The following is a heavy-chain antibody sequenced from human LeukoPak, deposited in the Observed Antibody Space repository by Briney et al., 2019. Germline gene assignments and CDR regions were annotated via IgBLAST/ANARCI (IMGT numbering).Heavy chain of an antibody. V-gene: IGHV4-4*02. CDR1: GGFLSSGNW. D-gene: IGHD4-11*01. CDR2: IHHSVGT. Sequence: SETLSLTCAVSGGFLSSGNWWGWFRQPPGKGLEWIGEIHHSVGTNYNPSLKSRVAISMDKSKNQFSLDVTSVTAADTAMYYCARKGSATIADYWGRGTLVTVSS. J-gene: IGHJ4*02. CDR3: ARKGSATIADY.